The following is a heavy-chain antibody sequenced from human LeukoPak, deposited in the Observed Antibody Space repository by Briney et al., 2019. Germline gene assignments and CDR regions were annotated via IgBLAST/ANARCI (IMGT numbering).Heavy chain of an antibody. J-gene: IGHJ4*02. CDR2: ISGSGGST. CDR1: GFTFSSYA. D-gene: IGHD1-26*01. V-gene: IGHV3-23*01. CDR3: AKDLGGSYPEYYFDY. Sequence: GGSLRLSCAASGFTFSSYAMSWVRQAPGKGLEWVSAISGSGGSTYYADSVKGRFTISRDNSENTLYLQMNSLRAEDTAVYYCAKDLGGSYPEYYFDYWGQGTLVTVSS.